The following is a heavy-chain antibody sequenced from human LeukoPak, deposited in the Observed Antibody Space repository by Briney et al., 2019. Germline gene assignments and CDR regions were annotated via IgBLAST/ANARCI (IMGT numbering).Heavy chain of an antibody. CDR1: GGSVSGSSHF. V-gene: IGHV4-31*03. CDR3: ARRGAHFFDY. CDR2: IYETENT. Sequence: SETLSLTCTVSGGSVSGSSHFWGWIRQHPGKGLEWIGYIYETENTYYNSSLQSRLTMSIDTSKNQFSLNLSSVTAADTAVYYCARRGAHFFDYLGLGTLVTVSS. D-gene: IGHD1-26*01. J-gene: IGHJ4*02.